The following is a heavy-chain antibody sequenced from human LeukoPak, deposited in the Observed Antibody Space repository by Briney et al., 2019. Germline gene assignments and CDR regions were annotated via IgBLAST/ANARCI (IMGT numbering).Heavy chain of an antibody. D-gene: IGHD4/OR15-4a*01. Sequence: GGSLRLSCAASGFTFSSYDMTWVRQAPGRGLEWVSSIRPSGDNTYYGDSVKGRFTISRDNAKNSLYLQMNSLRAEDTAVYYCARDSVLTYFDYWGQGTLVTVSS. CDR3: ARDSVLTYFDY. V-gene: IGHV3-21*01. CDR1: GFTFSSYD. CDR2: IRPSGDNT. J-gene: IGHJ4*02.